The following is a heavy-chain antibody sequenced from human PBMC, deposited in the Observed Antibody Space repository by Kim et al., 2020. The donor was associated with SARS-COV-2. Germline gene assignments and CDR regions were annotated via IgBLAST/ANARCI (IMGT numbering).Heavy chain of an antibody. Sequence: SETLSLTCTVSGGSISSGGYYWSWIRQHPGKGLEWIGYIYYSGSTYYNPSLKSRVTISVDTSKNQFSLKLSSVTAADAAVYYCARGTGTTGSDPWGQGTLVTVSS. CDR2: IYYSGST. CDR1: GGSISSGGYY. CDR3: ARGTGTTGSDP. D-gene: IGHD1-1*01. V-gene: IGHV4-31*03. J-gene: IGHJ5*02.